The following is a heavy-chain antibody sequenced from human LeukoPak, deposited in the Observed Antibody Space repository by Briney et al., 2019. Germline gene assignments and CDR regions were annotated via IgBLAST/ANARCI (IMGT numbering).Heavy chain of an antibody. CDR2: ISYDGGNK. CDR1: GITFSSYA. CDR3: ARDVGVWFGELSYGMDV. D-gene: IGHD3-10*01. J-gene: IGHJ6*02. V-gene: IGHV3-30-3*01. Sequence: GRSLSLSCAASGITFSSYAMHWVRQAPGKGLEWVAVISYDGGNKYYADSAKGRFTISRDNSKNTLHLQMNSLRAEDTAVYNCARDVGVWFGELSYGMDVWGQGTTVTVSS.